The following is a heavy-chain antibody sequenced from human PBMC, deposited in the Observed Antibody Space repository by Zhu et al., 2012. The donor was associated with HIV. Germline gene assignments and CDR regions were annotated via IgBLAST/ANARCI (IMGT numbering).Heavy chain of an antibody. J-gene: IGHJ4*02. Sequence: QVQLQESGPGLVKPSETLSLTCTVSGGSISSSNYYWGWIRQPPGKGLEWIGSIYYSGSTYYNPSLKSRVTISVDTSKNQFSLKLTSVTAADTSVYYCARHQSMGGXLPLFDYVGPGEPGPPSP. D-gene: IGHD1-26*01. CDR2: IYYSGST. CDR1: GGSISSSNYY. V-gene: IGHV4-39*01. CDR3: ARHQSMGGXLPLFDY.